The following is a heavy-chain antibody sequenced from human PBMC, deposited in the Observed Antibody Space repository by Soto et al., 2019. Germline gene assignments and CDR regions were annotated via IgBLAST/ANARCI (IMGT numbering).Heavy chain of an antibody. Sequence: PSETLSLTCTVSGGSISSYYWSWIRQPPGKGLEWIGDIYYSRSTNYNPSIKSRDIISVDTSKNQFSLKLSSVTEADTALYYCARDMVRGVDRVYYYGMDVWGQGTTVTVS. CDR2: IYYSRST. J-gene: IGHJ6*02. CDR3: ARDMVRGVDRVYYYGMDV. D-gene: IGHD3-10*01. V-gene: IGHV4-59*01. CDR1: GGSISSYY.